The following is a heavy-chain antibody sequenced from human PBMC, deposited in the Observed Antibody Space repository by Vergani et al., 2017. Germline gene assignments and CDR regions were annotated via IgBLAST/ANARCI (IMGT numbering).Heavy chain of an antibody. Sequence: VRLVESGGGVVQRGGSLRLSCATSGFTLSNYDMQWIRQGPGKGLEFVGFIQFDGSNQYYADSVKGRFTLSRDFSKNTLYLQMNSLRTDDTATYYCAKHFRGWGIDYWGQGTQVIVSS. J-gene: IGHJ4*02. CDR1: GFTLSNYD. CDR2: IQFDGSNQ. V-gene: IGHV3-30*02. D-gene: IGHD3-16*01. CDR3: AKHFRGWGIDY.